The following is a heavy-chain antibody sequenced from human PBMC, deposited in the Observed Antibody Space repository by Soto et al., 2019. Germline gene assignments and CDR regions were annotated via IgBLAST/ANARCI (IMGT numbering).Heavy chain of an antibody. J-gene: IGHJ5*02. CDR2: IWYDGSNK. CDR1: GFTFSSYG. D-gene: IGHD3-10*01. CDR3: VLDLAWCGELFLSP. V-gene: IGHV3-33*01. Sequence: PGGSLRLSCAASGFTFSSYGMHWVRQAPGKGLEWVAVIWYDGSNKYYADSVKGRFTISRDNSKITLYLQMNSLRAEDTAVYYCVLDLAWCGELFLSPWGQGTLVIVSS.